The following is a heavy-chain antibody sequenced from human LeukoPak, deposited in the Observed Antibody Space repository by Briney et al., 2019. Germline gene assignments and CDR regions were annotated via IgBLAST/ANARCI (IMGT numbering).Heavy chain of an antibody. D-gene: IGHD4-11*01. CDR3: AKRHTVTGFDY. J-gene: IGHJ4*02. Sequence: GGALRLSCAASGFTFSRYAMNWVRQAPGKGLEWISSISGSGYNTYYADSVKGRLTIPRDNSKNTLYLPTNSLTAEDTAVDHCAKRHTVTGFDYWGRGTLVTVSS. CDR1: GFTFSRYA. CDR2: ISGSGYNT. V-gene: IGHV3-23*01.